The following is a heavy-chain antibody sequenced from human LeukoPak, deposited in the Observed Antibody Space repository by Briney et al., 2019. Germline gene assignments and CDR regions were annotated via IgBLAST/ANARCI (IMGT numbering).Heavy chain of an antibody. V-gene: IGHV1-8*01. Sequence: ASVKVSCKASGYTFTSYDINWARQATGQGLEWMGWMSPNSGNTGYAQKFQGRITMTRNTSISTAYMELRSLRSDDTAVYYCARMSVSGGMTVVVTYMDVWGKGTTVTVSS. CDR2: MSPNSGNT. CDR3: ARMSVSGGMTVVVTYMDV. CDR1: GYTFTSYD. J-gene: IGHJ6*03. D-gene: IGHD3-22*01.